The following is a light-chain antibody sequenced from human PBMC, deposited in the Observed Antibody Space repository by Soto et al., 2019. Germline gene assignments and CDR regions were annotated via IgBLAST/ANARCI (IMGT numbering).Light chain of an antibody. CDR2: DVS. CDR1: SSDVTTYNY. V-gene: IGLV2-14*01. Sequence: QSALTQPASVSGSPGQSITISCTGTSSDVTTYNYVSWYQQHPGKAPKLIIYDVSNRPSGVSNRFSGSKSGNTASLTISGRQADDEADYYCCSYTTSSTVVFGGGTKLTVL. CDR3: CSYTTSSTVV. J-gene: IGLJ2*01.